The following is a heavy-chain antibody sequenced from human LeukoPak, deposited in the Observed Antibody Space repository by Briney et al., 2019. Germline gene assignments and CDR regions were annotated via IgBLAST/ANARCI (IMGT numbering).Heavy chain of an antibody. V-gene: IGHV4-59*08. CDR3: ASQFGVRYFDY. J-gene: IGHJ4*02. CDR2: IYYSGST. Sequence: SETLSLTCTVSGGSISSYYWSWIRQPPGKGLEWIGYIYYSGSTNYNPSLKSRVTISVDTSKNQFSLKLSSVTAADTAVYYCASQFGVRYFDYWGQGTWSPSPQ. D-gene: IGHD3-3*01. CDR1: GGSISSYY.